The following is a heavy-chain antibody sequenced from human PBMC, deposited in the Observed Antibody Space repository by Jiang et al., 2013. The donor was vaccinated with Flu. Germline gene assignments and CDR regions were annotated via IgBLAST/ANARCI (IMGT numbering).Heavy chain of an antibody. CDR3: ARDQREYSGYDFYYGMDV. CDR1: GGSISSGSYY. J-gene: IGHJ6*02. CDR2: IYTSGST. Sequence: SQTLSLTCTVSGGSISSGSYYWSWIRQPAGKGLEWIGRIYTSGSTNYNPSLKSRVTISVDTSKNQFSLKLSSVTAADTAVYYCARDQREYSGYDFYYGMDVWGQGTTVTVSS. D-gene: IGHD5-12*01. V-gene: IGHV4-61*02.